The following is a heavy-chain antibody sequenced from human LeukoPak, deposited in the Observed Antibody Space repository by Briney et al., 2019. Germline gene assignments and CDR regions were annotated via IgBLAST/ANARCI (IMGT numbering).Heavy chain of an antibody. CDR2: MSISGGST. V-gene: IGHV3-23*01. D-gene: IGHD1-14*01. CDR3: AKGLKTNPTYYFDY. Sequence: GGSLRLSCAASGFTFSSYWMNWARQAPGKGLEWVSTMSISGGSTYYADSVKGRFTISRDNSKNTLYVQMNSLRAEDTAVYYCAKGLKTNPTYYFDYWGQGALVTVSS. J-gene: IGHJ4*02. CDR1: GFTFSSYW.